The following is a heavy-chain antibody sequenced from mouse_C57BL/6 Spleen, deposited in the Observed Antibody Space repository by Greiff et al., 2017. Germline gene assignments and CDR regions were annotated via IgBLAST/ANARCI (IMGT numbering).Heavy chain of an antibody. Sequence: VQLQQPGTELVKPGASVKLSCKASGYTFTSYWMHWVKQRPGQGLEWIGNINPSNGGTNYNEKFKSKATLTVDKSPSTAYMQLSSLTSEDSAVYYCARSNSNYGVFDYWGQGTTLTVSS. V-gene: IGHV1-53*01. J-gene: IGHJ2*01. CDR1: GYTFTSYW. CDR3: ARSNSNYGVFDY. CDR2: INPSNGGT. D-gene: IGHD2-5*01.